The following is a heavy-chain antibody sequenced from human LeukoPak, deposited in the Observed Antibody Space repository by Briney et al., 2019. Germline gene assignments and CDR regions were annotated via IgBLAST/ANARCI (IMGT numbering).Heavy chain of an antibody. CDR1: GFTFNSHG. CDR3: ARANYYSSGSYYGMDV. D-gene: IGHD3-10*01. Sequence: GGSLRLSCAASGFTFNSHGMHWVRQAPGQGLEWVALIWYDGSNKYYVESVKGRFTISRDNSMSTLYLQMDSLRAEDTAVYYCARANYYSSGSYYGMDVWGQGTTVTVSS. CDR2: IWYDGSNK. J-gene: IGHJ6*02. V-gene: IGHV3-33*01.